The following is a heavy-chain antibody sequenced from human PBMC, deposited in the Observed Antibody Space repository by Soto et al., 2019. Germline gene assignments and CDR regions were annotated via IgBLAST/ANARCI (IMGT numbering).Heavy chain of an antibody. CDR1: GFTFSSYS. D-gene: IGHD3-22*01. Sequence: GGSLRLSCAASGFTFSSYSMNWVRQAPGKGLEWVSSISSSSSYIYYADSVKGRFTISRDNAKNSLYLQMNSLRAEDTAVYYCARDGIKTEYYDSSGYYFDYWGQGTLVTVSS. J-gene: IGHJ4*02. CDR3: ARDGIKTEYYDSSGYYFDY. CDR2: ISSSSSYI. V-gene: IGHV3-21*01.